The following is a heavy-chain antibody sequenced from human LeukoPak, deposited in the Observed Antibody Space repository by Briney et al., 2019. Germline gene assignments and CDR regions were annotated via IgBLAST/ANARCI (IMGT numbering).Heavy chain of an antibody. J-gene: IGHJ4*02. D-gene: IGHD3-10*01. V-gene: IGHV3-21*01. CDR3: AREVTMVRGVRFFDY. CDR2: ISSSSSYT. Sequence: GGPLRLSCAASGFTFSTYSMNWVRRAPGKGLEWVSSISSSSSYTYYADSVKGRFTISRDNAKNSLYLQMNSLRAEDTAVYYCAREVTMVRGVRFFDYWGQGTLVTVSS. CDR1: GFTFSTYS.